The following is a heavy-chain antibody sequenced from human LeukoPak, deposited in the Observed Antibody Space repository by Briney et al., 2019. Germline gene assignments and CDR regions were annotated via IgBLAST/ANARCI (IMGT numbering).Heavy chain of an antibody. CDR1: GFTLSSCT. V-gene: IGHV3-33*01. Sequence: GGSLRLSCAASGFTLSSCTMLWVRQARGKGREWGAVIWYDGSDQYYADRVKGRFTISRDNSKNTLYLQMNSLRAEDTAVYYCARDTSRTADYWGQGTLVTASS. CDR3: ARDTSRTADY. CDR2: IWYDGSDQ. J-gene: IGHJ4*02.